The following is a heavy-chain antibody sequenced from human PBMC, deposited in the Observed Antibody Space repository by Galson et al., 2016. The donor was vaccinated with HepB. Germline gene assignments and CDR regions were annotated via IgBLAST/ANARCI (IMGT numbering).Heavy chain of an antibody. J-gene: IGHJ4*02. D-gene: IGHD3-16*01. V-gene: IGHV6-1*01. CDR3: ARDRGSAQCFFDS. CDR2: TYYRSQWYN. Sequence: CAISGDSVGSYSSAWDWIRQSPSKGLEWLGRTYYRSQWYNDYAVSVKSRIIIKADTSKNLFSLQLNSVTPEDTAMYYCARDRGSAQCFFDSWGQGTLVTVSS. CDR1: GDSVGSYSSA.